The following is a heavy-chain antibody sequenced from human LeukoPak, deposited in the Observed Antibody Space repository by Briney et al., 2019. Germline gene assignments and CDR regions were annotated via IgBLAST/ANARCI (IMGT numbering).Heavy chain of an antibody. CDR1: GASISSTNW. CDR3: ARANSICSSTTCYANFYGMDV. J-gene: IGHJ6*02. Sequence: SETLSLTCAVSGASISSTNWWNWIRQPAEKGLEWIGRISSSGLTNYNPSLKRRVTMSVDTSKNQFSLKLSSVTAADTAVYYCARANSICSSTTCYANFYGMDVWGQGTTATVSS. D-gene: IGHD2-2*01. V-gene: IGHV4-4*07. CDR2: ISSSGLT.